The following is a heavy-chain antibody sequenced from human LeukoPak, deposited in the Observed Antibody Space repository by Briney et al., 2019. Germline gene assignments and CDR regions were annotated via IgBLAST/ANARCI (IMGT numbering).Heavy chain of an antibody. V-gene: IGHV4-59*01. J-gene: IGHJ2*01. CDR3: ARASGWYWYFDL. CDR2: IFYSGST. CDR1: GGSISNYY. D-gene: IGHD6-19*01. Sequence: PSETLSLTCTVSGGSISNYYWSWIRQPPGKELEWIGYIFYSGSTDSNPSLKSRVTISVDTSKNQFSLKLTSVTAADTAVYYCARASGWYWYFDLWGRGTLVTVSS.